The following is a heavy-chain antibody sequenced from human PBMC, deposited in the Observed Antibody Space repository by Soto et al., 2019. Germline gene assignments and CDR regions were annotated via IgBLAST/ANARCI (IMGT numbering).Heavy chain of an antibody. J-gene: IGHJ1*01. CDR2: VNPSGGSA. D-gene: IGHD2-15*01. CDR1: GYIFTAYS. V-gene: IGHV1-46*01. CDR3: AREENCGGGTCYSDYFHH. Sequence: QVQLVQSGAEVKKPGASVKVSCKTSGYIFTAYSMHWVRQAPGQGLEWMGVVNPSGGSAHYAQSFEGRVTLTRDTSTSTFYKELSSLRSEDTAVYYCAREENCGGGTCYSDYFHHWGQGTLVTDSS.